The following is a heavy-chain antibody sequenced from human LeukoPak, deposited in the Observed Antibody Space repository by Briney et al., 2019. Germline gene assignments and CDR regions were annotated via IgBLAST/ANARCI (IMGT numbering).Heavy chain of an antibody. CDR2: INHSGST. V-gene: IGHV4-39*07. Sequence: SETLSLTCTVSGGSISSSSYYWGWIRQPPGKGLEWIGEINHSGSTNYNPSLKSRVTISVDTSKNQFSLKLSSVTAVDTAVYYCARRRGVIISFVRYYFDYWGQGTLVTVSS. CDR1: GGSISSSSYY. D-gene: IGHD3-10*01. CDR3: ARRRGVIISFVRYYFDY. J-gene: IGHJ4*02.